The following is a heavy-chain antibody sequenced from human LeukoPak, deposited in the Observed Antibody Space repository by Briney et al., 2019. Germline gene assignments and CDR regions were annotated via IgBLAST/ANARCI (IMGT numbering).Heavy chain of an antibody. CDR2: ISYDRVNK. J-gene: IGHJ4*02. Sequence: PGGSLRLSCVASGFTFSRYAMHWVRQAPGKGLEWLAIISYDRVNKYYLESEKGRLSISRDNAKNSLYLQMNSLRAEDTAVYYCARLIVGAIDYWGQGTLVTVSS. CDR3: ARLIVGAIDY. D-gene: IGHD1-26*01. CDR1: GFTFSRYA. V-gene: IGHV3-30-3*01.